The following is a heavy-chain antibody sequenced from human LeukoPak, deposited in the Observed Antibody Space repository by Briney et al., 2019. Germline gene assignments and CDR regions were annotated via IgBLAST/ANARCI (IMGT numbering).Heavy chain of an antibody. CDR3: AKHCFYGSGCYDS. Sequence: PGGSLRLSCAASGFIFGSYDMSWVRQAPGKGLEWVSVISASGGAIFYGDSVKGRFTISRDNFNNMLYLEMTNLRAEDTAVYLCAKHCFYGSGCYDSWSQGTLVTVSS. CDR2: ISASGGAI. J-gene: IGHJ4*02. D-gene: IGHD3-10*01. V-gene: IGHV3-23*01. CDR1: GFIFGSYD.